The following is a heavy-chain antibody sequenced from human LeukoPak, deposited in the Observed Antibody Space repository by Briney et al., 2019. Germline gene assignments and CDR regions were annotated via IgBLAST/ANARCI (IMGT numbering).Heavy chain of an antibody. CDR1: GESFSGYY. J-gene: IGHJ6*03. CDR2: INHSGST. V-gene: IGHV4-34*01. Sequence: SETLSLTCAVYGESFSGYYWNWIRQPPGKGLEWIGEINHSGSTNYNPSLKSRVTISVDTSKNQFSLKLNSVTAADTAVYYCAREWTSLRGTKGFYYYMDVWGKGTPVTISS. D-gene: IGHD3-10*01. CDR3: AREWTSLRGTKGFYYYMDV.